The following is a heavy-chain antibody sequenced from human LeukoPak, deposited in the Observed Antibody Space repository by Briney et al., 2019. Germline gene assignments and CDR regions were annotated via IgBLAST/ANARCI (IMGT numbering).Heavy chain of an antibody. CDR3: ARGGPTIFGVARNDY. CDR2: ISYDGSNK. D-gene: IGHD3-3*01. V-gene: IGHV3-30*03. CDR1: GFTFSSYG. J-gene: IGHJ4*02. Sequence: GGSLRLSCAASGFTFSSYGMPWVRQAPGKGLEWVAVISYDGSNKYYADSVKGRFTISRDNSKNTLYLQMNSLRAEDTAVYYCARGGPTIFGVARNDYWGQGTLVTVSS.